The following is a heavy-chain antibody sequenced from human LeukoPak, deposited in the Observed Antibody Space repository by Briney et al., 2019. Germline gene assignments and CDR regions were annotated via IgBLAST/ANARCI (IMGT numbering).Heavy chain of an antibody. Sequence: PSETLSLTCAVYGGSFSGYYWSWIRQPPGKGLEWIGYIYYSGSTNYNPSLKSRVTISVDTSKKQFSLRLSSVTAADTAVYYCARVAERSGWFDPWGQGTLVTVSS. CDR3: ARVAERSGWFDP. CDR2: IYYSGST. V-gene: IGHV4-59*01. CDR1: GGSFSGYY. J-gene: IGHJ5*02.